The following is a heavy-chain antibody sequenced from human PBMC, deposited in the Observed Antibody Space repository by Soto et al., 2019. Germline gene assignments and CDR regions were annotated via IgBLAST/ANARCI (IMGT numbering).Heavy chain of an antibody. J-gene: IGHJ3*01. CDR2: ISYEGSNK. CDR3: AKPISISGVLIDAFDV. V-gene: IGHV3-30*18. D-gene: IGHD3-3*01. CDR1: RFTFSYYG. Sequence: QVQLVESAGGVVQPGRSLRLSCAASRFTFSYYGMHWVRQAPGKGLEWVAVISYEGSNKYYADPVKGRFTISRDNSKNTLYLEMNSLRAEDTAVYYCAKPISISGVLIDAFDVWGQGTMVTVSS.